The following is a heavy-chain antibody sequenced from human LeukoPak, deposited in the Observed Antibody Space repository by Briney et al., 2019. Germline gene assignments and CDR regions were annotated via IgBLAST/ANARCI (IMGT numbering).Heavy chain of an antibody. V-gene: IGHV1-8*01. CDR1: GYTFTSYD. D-gene: IGHD7-27*01. CDR3: ARNVPRTGDFYY. CDR2: MNPYSGNT. Sequence: ASVKVSCKASGYTFTSYDIHWVRQATGQGLEWMGWMNPYSGNTGYAQKFQGRITLTRDTSISTAYMELSGLRSEDTAVYYCARNVPRTGDFYYWGQGTLVTVSS. J-gene: IGHJ4*02.